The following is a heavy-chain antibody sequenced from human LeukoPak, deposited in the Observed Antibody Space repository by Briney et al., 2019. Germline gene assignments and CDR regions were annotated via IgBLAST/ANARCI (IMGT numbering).Heavy chain of an antibody. CDR1: GFTFSTYG. V-gene: IGHV3-33*01. CDR2: IWYDGSTK. CDR3: ARKKDTFGFYDSSGLDY. D-gene: IGHD3-22*01. Sequence: PGWSLRLSCAASGFTFSTYGMHWVRQAPGKGLEWVANIWYDGSTKYYADSVKGRFTISRDNSKNTLYLQMNSLRAEDTAVYYCARKKDTFGFYDSSGLDYWGQGALVTVSS. J-gene: IGHJ4*02.